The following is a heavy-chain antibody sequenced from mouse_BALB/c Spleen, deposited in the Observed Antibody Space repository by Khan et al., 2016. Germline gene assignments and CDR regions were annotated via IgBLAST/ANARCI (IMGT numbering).Heavy chain of an antibody. CDR1: GYTFSSYW. J-gene: IGHJ2*01. CDR2: ILPGSDST. D-gene: IGHD3-1*01. Sequence: QVQLKQSGAELMKPGASVKISCKATGYTFSSYWIEWVKQRPGHGLEWTGEILPGSDSTNYDEKFKGKATFTADTSSITAYMQLSSLTSEDSAVYYGAGAGLYFEYRGQGTTLTVAS. V-gene: IGHV1-9*01. CDR3: AGAGLYFEY.